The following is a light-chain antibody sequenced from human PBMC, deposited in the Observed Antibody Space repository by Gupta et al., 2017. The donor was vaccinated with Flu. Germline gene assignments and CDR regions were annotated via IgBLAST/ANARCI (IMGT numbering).Light chain of an antibody. J-gene: IGLJ2*01. CDR2: GNS. CDR3: QSYDSSLSGAKVV. Sequence: SVLTQPPSVSGAPGQRVTISCTGSSSNIGAGYDVRWYQQLPGTAPKLLIYGNSNRPSGVPDRFSGSKSGTSASLAITGLQAEDEAEYYCQSYDSSLSGAKVVFGGGTKLTVL. CDR1: SSNIGAGYD. V-gene: IGLV1-40*01.